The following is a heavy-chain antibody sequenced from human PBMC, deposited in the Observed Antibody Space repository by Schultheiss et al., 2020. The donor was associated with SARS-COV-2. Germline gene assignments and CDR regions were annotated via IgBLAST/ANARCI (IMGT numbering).Heavy chain of an antibody. CDR2: ISSSSSTI. CDR3: ARDHYDSSGYYFYSYYYGMDV. V-gene: IGHV3-48*01. CDR1: GFTFSSYS. J-gene: IGHJ6*02. D-gene: IGHD3-22*01. Sequence: SCAASGFTFSSYSMNWVRQAPGKGLEWVSYISSSSSTIYYADSVKGRFTISRDNAKNSLYLQMNSLRAEDTAVYYCARDHYDSSGYYFYSYYYGMDVWGQGTTVTVSS.